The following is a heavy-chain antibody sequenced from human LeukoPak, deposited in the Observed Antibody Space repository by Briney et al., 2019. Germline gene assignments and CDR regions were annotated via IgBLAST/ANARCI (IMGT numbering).Heavy chain of an antibody. J-gene: IGHJ4*02. CDR2: ISSDGNDK. CDR3: TTKVIRGNSGDDYDD. V-gene: IGHV3-30*03. Sequence: GGSLRLSCAASGVTFSSYGMHWARQAPGKGLEWVALISSDGNDKLYGDSVKGRFTIFRDDSKSTLYLQMNSLRAEDTAVYYCTTKVIRGNSGDDYDDWGQGTLVTVSS. D-gene: IGHD5-12*01. CDR1: GVTFSSYG.